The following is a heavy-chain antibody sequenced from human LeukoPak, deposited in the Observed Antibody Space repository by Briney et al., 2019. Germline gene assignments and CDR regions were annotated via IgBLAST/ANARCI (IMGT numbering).Heavy chain of an antibody. D-gene: IGHD5-18*01. CDR1: GGSISNYY. V-gene: IGHV4-59*01. CDR3: ARSSTKPGYSYGPYYFDY. J-gene: IGHJ4*02. CDR2: IYYTGRT. Sequence: NPSETLSLTCTVSGGSISNYYWTWIRQPPGKGLEWIGYIYYTGRTNYNPSLKSRVTISVDTSKNQFSLKLSSVTAADTAVYYCARSSTKPGYSYGPYYFDYWGQGTLVTVSS.